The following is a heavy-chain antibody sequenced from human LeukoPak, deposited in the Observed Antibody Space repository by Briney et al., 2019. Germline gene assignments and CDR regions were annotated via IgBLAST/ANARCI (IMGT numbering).Heavy chain of an antibody. CDR3: ARGEFICTINTCYASALDS. CDR1: GYTFTSYA. CDR2: IRAHNGDT. Sequence: ASVKVSCKASGYTFTSYAISWVRQAPGQGLEWMGWIRAHNGDTNHAQQLQGRVTMTTDTSTRTAYMELRSLRSEDTAVYYCARGEFICTINTCYASALDSWGQGTLSPSPQ. J-gene: IGHJ4*02. D-gene: IGHD2-2*01. V-gene: IGHV1-18*01.